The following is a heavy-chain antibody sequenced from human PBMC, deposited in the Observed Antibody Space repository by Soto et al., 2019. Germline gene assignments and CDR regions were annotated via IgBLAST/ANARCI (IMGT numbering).Heavy chain of an antibody. CDR1: GFTISNSA. CDR2: ISGGGDST. CDR3: AKGPTAGR. Sequence: EVQLSESGGGLVQPGGSLRLSCAASGFTISNSAMNWVRQAPAKGLEWVSVISGGGDSTYYADSVKGRFTISRDNSKNTLYLQMTSLRAQDTAVYYCAKGPTAGRWGQGTLVTVSS. J-gene: IGHJ4*02. V-gene: IGHV3-23*01.